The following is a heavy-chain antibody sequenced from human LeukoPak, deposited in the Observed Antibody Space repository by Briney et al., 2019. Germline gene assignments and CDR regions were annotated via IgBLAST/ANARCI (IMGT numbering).Heavy chain of an antibody. V-gene: IGHV3-21*04. CDR3: AKDKRGSYSSGWYYFDY. CDR2: ISSTSSYI. D-gene: IGHD6-19*01. J-gene: IGHJ4*02. CDR1: KFTFSRHRYT. Sequence: PGGSLRLSCAASKFTFSRHRYTMNWVRQAPGKGLEWVSSISSTSSYIYYADSVKGRFTISRDNAKNALYLQMNSLRAEDTAVYYCAKDKRGSYSSGWYYFDYWGQGTLVTVSS.